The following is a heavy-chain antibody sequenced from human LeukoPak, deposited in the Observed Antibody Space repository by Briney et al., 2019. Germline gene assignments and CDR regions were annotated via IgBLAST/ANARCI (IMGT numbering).Heavy chain of an antibody. V-gene: IGHV4-38-2*02. CDR2: IYHSGST. D-gene: IGHD6-13*01. CDR1: GYSISSGYY. CDR3: ARVSSSWYQDWYFDR. J-gene: IGHJ2*01. Sequence: SETLSLTCTVSGYSISSGYYWGWIRQPPGKGLEWIGTIYHSGSTYYNPSLKSRVTISVDTSKNQFSLKLSSVTAADTAVYYCARVSSSWYQDWYFDRWGRGTLVTVSS.